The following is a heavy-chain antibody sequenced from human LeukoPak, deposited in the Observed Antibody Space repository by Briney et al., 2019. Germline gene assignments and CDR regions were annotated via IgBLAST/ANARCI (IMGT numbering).Heavy chain of an antibody. Sequence: SETLSLTCTVSGGSISSSTYYWSWIRQHPGKGLEWIGSIFYSGSTYYNPSLKSRVTISVDTSKNQFSLKLNSVTAADTAVYYCARQESSNWDWGQGTLVTVSS. CDR2: IFYSGST. V-gene: IGHV4-39*01. J-gene: IGHJ4*02. CDR3: ARQESSNWD. D-gene: IGHD6-13*01. CDR1: GGSISSSTYY.